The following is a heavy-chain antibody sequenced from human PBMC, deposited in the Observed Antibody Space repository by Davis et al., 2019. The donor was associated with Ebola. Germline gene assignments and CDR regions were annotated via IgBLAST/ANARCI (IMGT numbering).Heavy chain of an antibody. Sequence: GESLKISCAASGFTFSSYAMSWVRQAPGKGLEWVSVIYSGGSTYYADSVKGRFTISRDNSKNTLYLQMNSLRAEDTAVYYCARTGTTHYYYYGMDVWGQGTTVTVSS. CDR1: GFTFSSYA. CDR3: ARTGTTHYYYYGMDV. V-gene: IGHV3-53*01. CDR2: IYSGGST. J-gene: IGHJ6*02. D-gene: IGHD1-7*01.